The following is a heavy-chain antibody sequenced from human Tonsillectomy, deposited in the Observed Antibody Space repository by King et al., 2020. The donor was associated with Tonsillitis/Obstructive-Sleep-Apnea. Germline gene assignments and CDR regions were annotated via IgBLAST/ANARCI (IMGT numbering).Heavy chain of an antibody. J-gene: IGHJ5*02. CDR2: IDPSDSYT. D-gene: IGHD1-26*01. Sequence: QLVQSGAEVKKPGASLRISCKGSGYSFTTYWISWVRQMPGKGLEWMGRIDPSDSYTSYNPSFQGHVTISADKSITTAYLQWSSLRASDAAMYYCAREESGRYWNWFDPWGQGTLVTVSS. V-gene: IGHV5-10-1*03. CDR3: AREESGRYWNWFDP. CDR1: GYSFTTYW.